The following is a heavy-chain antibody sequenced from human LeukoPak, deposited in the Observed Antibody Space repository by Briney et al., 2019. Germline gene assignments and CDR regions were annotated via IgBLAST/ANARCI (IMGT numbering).Heavy chain of an antibody. Sequence: AGGSLTLSCAASGFTFSSYEMNWVRQAPGKGLEWISYITKSGSTIYYADSVKGRFTISRDSAKNSLYLQMNSLRVEDTAVYYCARGGGSGYYGFGYWGQGTLVTVSS. CDR2: ITKSGSTI. V-gene: IGHV3-48*03. CDR3: ARGGGSGYYGFGY. D-gene: IGHD3-3*01. CDR1: GFTFSSYE. J-gene: IGHJ4*02.